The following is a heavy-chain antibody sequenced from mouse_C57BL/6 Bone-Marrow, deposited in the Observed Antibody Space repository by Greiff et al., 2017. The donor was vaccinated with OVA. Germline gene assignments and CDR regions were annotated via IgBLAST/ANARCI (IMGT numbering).Heavy chain of an antibody. CDR3: ARASYCDDSSYGVY. V-gene: IGHV1-82*01. CDR2: IYPGDGDT. Sequence: QVQLQQSGPELVKPGASVKISCKASGYAFSSSWMNWVKQRPGKGLEWIGRIYPGDGDTNYNGKFKGKATLTADKSSSTAYMQLSSLTSEDSAVDFYARASYCDDSSYGVYWGQGTTLTVSS. CDR1: GYAFSSSW. D-gene: IGHD1-1*01. J-gene: IGHJ2*01.